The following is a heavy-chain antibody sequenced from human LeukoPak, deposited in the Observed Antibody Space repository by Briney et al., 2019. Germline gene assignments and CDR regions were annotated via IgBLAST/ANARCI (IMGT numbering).Heavy chain of an antibody. J-gene: IGHJ4*02. CDR1: GFAFTTYA. CDR3: ANLHDY. CDR2: ISYDGSIK. Sequence: AGGSLRLSCAASGFAFTTYAMHWVGQAPGRGLEWVAVISYDGSIKYYADSVKGRFTISRDNSKNTLYLQMNSLRAEDTAVYYCANLHDYWGQGTLVTVSS. V-gene: IGHV3-30*18.